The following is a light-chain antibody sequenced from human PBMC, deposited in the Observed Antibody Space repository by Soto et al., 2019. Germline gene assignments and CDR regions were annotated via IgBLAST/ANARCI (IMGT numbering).Light chain of an antibody. Sequence: EVVLTQSPATLSVSAGGTVTLSCRASQSVRTNVAWYQQIPGQGPRLLVYGASTRATGVPARFTGSGSGIEFSLTISSLLSEDSAFYYCQQYFNWPLTWTFGPGTKVQIK. J-gene: IGKJ1*01. V-gene: IGKV3-15*01. CDR1: QSVRTN. CDR2: GAS. CDR3: QQYFNWPLTWT.